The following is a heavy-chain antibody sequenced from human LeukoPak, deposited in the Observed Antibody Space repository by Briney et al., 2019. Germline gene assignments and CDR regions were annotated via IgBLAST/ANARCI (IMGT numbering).Heavy chain of an antibody. D-gene: IGHD6-13*01. J-gene: IGHJ4*02. CDR1: GYIFTGYY. CDR2: INPNSGDT. Sequence: ASVKVSCKASGYIFTGYYMHWVRQAPGQGLEWMGWINPNSGDTNYAQKFQGRVTMTRDTSISTAYMELSSLRSEDTAVYYCAGGAYGSSWLNFDYWGQGTLVTVSS. V-gene: IGHV1-2*02. CDR3: AGGAYGSSWLNFDY.